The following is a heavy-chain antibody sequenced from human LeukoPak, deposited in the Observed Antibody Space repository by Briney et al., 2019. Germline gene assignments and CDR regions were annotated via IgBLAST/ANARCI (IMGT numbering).Heavy chain of an antibody. CDR1: GFTFSRYA. Sequence: GGSLRLSCAASGFTFSRYAMSWVRQAPGKGLEWVSAISGSGGSTYYADSVKGRFTISRDNSKNTLYLQMNSLRAEDTAVYYCAIAVDTATVMYWGQGTLVTVSS. V-gene: IGHV3-23*01. J-gene: IGHJ4*02. CDR2: ISGSGGST. D-gene: IGHD5-18*01. CDR3: AIAVDTATVMY.